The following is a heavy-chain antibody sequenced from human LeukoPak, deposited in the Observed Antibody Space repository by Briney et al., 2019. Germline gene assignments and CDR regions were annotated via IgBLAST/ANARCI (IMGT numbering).Heavy chain of an antibody. J-gene: IGHJ4*02. CDR1: GYTFTSYG. D-gene: IGHD2-15*01. CDR2: ISAYNGNT. Sequence: ASVKVSCTASGYTFTSYGISWVRQAPGQGLEWMGWISAYNGNTNYAQKLQGRVTMTTDTSTSTAYMELRSLRSDDTAVYYCARDRLRYCSGGSCSSGDYWGQGTLVTVSS. CDR3: ARDRLRYCSGGSCSSGDY. V-gene: IGHV1-18*01.